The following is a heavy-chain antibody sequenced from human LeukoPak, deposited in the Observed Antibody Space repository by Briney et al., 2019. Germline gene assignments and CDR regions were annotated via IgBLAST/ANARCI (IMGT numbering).Heavy chain of an antibody. Sequence: SVKVSCKASGYTFTGYYMDWVRQAPGQGHEWMGWINPNSGGTNYAQKFQGRVTMTRDTSISTAYMELSRLRSDDTAVYYCARARRVFLYWFDPWGQGTLVTVSS. CDR3: ARARRVFLYWFDP. V-gene: IGHV1-2*02. J-gene: IGHJ5*02. CDR2: INPNSGGT. D-gene: IGHD2-21*01. CDR1: GYTFTGYY.